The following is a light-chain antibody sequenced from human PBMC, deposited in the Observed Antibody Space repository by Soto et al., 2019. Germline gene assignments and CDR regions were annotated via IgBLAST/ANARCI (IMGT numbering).Light chain of an antibody. CDR1: HNYIGTYDY. V-gene: IGLV2-14*03. J-gene: IGLJ1*01. CDR3: SSFTSNRIYV. Sequence: QSVLTQPTSVSGSPGQSITISCTGNHNYIGTYDYVSWYQQHPGRAPRLLIHGVTTRPSGISDRFSASKSGLTASLTISGLQPEDEADYYCSSFTSNRIYVFGPGTKVTVL. CDR2: GVT.